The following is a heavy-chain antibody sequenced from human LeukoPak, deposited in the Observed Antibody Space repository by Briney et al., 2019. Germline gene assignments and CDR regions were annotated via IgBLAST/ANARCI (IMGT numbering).Heavy chain of an antibody. CDR2: IYYSGST. V-gene: IGHV4-39*01. Sequence: SETLSLTCTVSGGSISSSSYYWGWIRQPPGKGLEWIGSIYYSGSTYYNPSLKSRVTISVDTSKNQFSLKLSSVTAADTAVYYCARQLGRRMDAFDIWGQGTMVTVSS. D-gene: IGHD7-27*01. CDR1: GGSISSSSYY. CDR3: ARQLGRRMDAFDI. J-gene: IGHJ3*02.